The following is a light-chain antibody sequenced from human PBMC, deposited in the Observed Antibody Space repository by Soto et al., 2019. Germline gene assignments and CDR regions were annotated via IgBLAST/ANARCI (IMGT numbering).Light chain of an antibody. Sequence: QSVLTQPPSVSAAPGQKVTISCSGSSSNIGNNYVSWYQQLPGTAPKFLIYDDNNRPSGIPDRFSGSKSGTSATLGITGLQTGDEADYYCGTWDSSLSAVVFGGGTQLTVL. CDR3: GTWDSSLSAVV. V-gene: IGLV1-51*01. J-gene: IGLJ2*01. CDR2: DDN. CDR1: SSNIGNNY.